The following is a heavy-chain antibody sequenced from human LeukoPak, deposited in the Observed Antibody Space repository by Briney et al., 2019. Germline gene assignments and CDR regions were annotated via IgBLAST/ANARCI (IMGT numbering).Heavy chain of an antibody. CDR2: IYYSGST. CDR1: GGSISSGGYY. J-gene: IGHJ4*02. Sequence: SETLSLTCTVSGGSISSGGYYWSWIRQHPGKGLEWIGYIYYSGSTNYNPSLKSRVTISVDTSKNQFSLKLSSVTAADTAVYYCASSSGSDSGIDYWGQGTLVTVSS. D-gene: IGHD1-26*01. CDR3: ASSSGSDSGIDY. V-gene: IGHV4-61*08.